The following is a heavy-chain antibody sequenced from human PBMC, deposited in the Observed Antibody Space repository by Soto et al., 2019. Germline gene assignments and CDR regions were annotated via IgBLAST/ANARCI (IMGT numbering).Heavy chain of an antibody. D-gene: IGHD5-18*01. CDR3: ARPSGYSITSPLDY. CDR1: GFTFSSYG. Sequence: VGSLRLSCAASGFTFSSYGMQWVRQSPGKGLEWVAVIWYDGSNKYYADSVKGRFTISRDNSKNTLYLQMNSLRAEDTAVYYCARPSGYSITSPLDYWGQGTLVTVSS. V-gene: IGHV3-33*01. CDR2: IWYDGSNK. J-gene: IGHJ4*02.